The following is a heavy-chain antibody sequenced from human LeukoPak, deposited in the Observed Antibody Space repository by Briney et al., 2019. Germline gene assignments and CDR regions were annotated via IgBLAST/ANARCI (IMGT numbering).Heavy chain of an antibody. J-gene: IGHJ4*02. D-gene: IGHD6-13*01. CDR1: GVSISRYY. CDR2: IFYSGST. Sequence: PSETLSLTCTVSGVSISRYYWSWIRQSPGKGLEWIGNIFYSGSTNYNPSFKSRVTISLDTSKNQFSLNLSSVTAADTAVYYCARVNRYCNDYWGQGTLVTVS. V-gene: IGHV4-59*01. CDR3: ARVNRYCNDY.